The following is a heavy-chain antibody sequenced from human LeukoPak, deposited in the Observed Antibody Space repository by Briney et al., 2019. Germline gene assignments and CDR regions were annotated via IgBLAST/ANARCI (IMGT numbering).Heavy chain of an antibody. J-gene: IGHJ3*02. D-gene: IGHD6-13*01. V-gene: IGHV3-21*06. CDR1: GFIFSSNT. CDR2: LSSSSSYI. CDR3: ARDYYGSSRHAFDI. Sequence: PGGSLRLSCAASGFIFSSNTMNWVRQAPGKGLEWVSSLSSSSSYIYYADSVKGRFTISRDNAKNSLYLRLNSLRADDTAVYYCARDYYGSSRHAFDIWGQGTMVTVST.